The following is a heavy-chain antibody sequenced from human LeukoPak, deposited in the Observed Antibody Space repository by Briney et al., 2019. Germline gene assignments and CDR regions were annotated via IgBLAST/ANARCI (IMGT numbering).Heavy chain of an antibody. J-gene: IGHJ4*02. CDR1: GFTFSSYS. CDR2: ISSSSSTI. V-gene: IGHV3-48*04. CDR3: ARDGTYYDILTGYIPPYYFDY. Sequence: GGSLRLSCAASGFTFSSYSMNWVRQAPGKGLEWVSYISSSSSTIYYADSVKGRFTISRDNAKNSLYLQMNSLRAEDTAVYYCARDGTYYDILTGYIPPYYFDYWGQGTLVTVSS. D-gene: IGHD3-9*01.